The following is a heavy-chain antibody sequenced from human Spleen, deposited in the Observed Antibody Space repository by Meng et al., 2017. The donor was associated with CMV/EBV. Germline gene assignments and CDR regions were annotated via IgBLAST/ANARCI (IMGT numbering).Heavy chain of an antibody. CDR3: ARDVSLAAYFDY. V-gene: IGHV4-31*03. J-gene: IGHJ4*02. Sequence: CTVSGAYISGGGYYWSWIRQFPGKGLEWIGYIHYSGSTSYNPSLKSRVIISSDTSKNQFSLRLTSVTAADTAVYYCARDVSLAAYFDYWGQGTLVTVSS. CDR2: IHYSGST. CDR1: GAYISGGGYY. D-gene: IGHD3-16*02.